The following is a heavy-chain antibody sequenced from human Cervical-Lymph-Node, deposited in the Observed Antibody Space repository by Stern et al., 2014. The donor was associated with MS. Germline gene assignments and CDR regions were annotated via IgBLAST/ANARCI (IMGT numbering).Heavy chain of an antibody. CDR3: ARDHVDTTMWS. Sequence: QMQLVQSGAEVKKPGSSVKVSCKASGDTLSNDAISWVRQAPGKGLEWIGGIVPICGTVDYDQKWQGRVTITADESTNTAYMELSSLRSEDTAVYYCARDHVDTTMWSWGQGTLVTVSS. D-gene: IGHD5-18*01. CDR1: GDTLSNDA. CDR2: IVPICGTV. V-gene: IGHV1-69*01. J-gene: IGHJ4*02.